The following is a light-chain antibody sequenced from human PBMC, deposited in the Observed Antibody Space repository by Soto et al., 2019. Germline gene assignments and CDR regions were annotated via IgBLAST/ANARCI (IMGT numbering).Light chain of an antibody. J-gene: IGLJ1*01. CDR2: NNN. CDR1: SSNIGTNA. Sequence: QSVLTQPPSASGTPGQRVTISCSGGSSNIGTNAVNWYQQLPGTAPKLLIYNNNQRPSGVPDRFSGSKSGTSASLAISGLQSEDEADYYCAAWDDSRNGYVFGTGTKVTGL. V-gene: IGLV1-44*01. CDR3: AAWDDSRNGYV.